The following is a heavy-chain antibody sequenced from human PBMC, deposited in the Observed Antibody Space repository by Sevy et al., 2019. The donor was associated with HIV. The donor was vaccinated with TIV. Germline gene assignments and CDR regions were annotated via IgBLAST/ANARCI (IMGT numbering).Heavy chain of an antibody. D-gene: IGHD2-2*01. V-gene: IGHV3-7*03. J-gene: IGHJ6*02. CDR1: GFTFSNYW. Sequence: GGSLRLSCAASGFTFSNYWISWVRQAPGKGLEWVAHIKRDGSEKYYVDSVKGRFSISRDNPKNSLYLQMNSLRAEDTAVYYCARDCSSTTCLWGLDVWGQGTTVTVSS. CDR3: ARDCSSTTCLWGLDV. CDR2: IKRDGSEK.